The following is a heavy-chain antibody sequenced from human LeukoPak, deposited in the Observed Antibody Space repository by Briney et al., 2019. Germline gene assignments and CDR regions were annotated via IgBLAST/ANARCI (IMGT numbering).Heavy chain of an antibody. CDR1: GFTFSRYW. V-gene: IGHV3-7*01. CDR2: IKQDGSEK. J-gene: IGHJ5*02. CDR3: AKGLPYSGYHYWFDP. D-gene: IGHD5-12*01. Sequence: PGGSLRLSCAASGFTFSRYWMSWVRQAPGKGLEWVANIKQDGSEKYYVDSVKGRFTISRDNAKNSLYLQMNSLRAEDTAVYYCAKGLPYSGYHYWFDPWGQGTLVTVSS.